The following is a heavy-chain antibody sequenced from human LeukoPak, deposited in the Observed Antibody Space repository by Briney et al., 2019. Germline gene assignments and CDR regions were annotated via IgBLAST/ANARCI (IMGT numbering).Heavy chain of an antibody. J-gene: IGHJ4*02. CDR3: ARDTSGYDY. V-gene: IGHV3-23*01. Sequence: GGSLRLSCAASGFTFSNYAMNWVRQAPGKGLEWVSGISGSGGSTYYADSVKGRFTISRDNSKNTLYLQMNSLRAEDTAVYYCARDTSGYDYWGQGTLVTVSS. CDR1: GFTFSNYA. D-gene: IGHD5-12*01. CDR2: ISGSGGST.